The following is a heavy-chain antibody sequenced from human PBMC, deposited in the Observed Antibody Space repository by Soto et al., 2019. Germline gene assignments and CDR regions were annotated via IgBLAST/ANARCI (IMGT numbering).Heavy chain of an antibody. V-gene: IGHV3-74*01. J-gene: IGHJ4*02. Sequence: EVQLVESGGDLVQPGGSLRLSCTASGFTFSMYWMHWVRQVQGKGPEWVSRISDDGSRADYADSVKGRFTISRDNDKNTLYLEMHVLRADDTAVYYCTRGPRPSSVGTGAFWGQGTPVTVSS. CDR1: GFTFSMYW. CDR2: ISDDGSRA. CDR3: TRGPRPSSVGTGAF. D-gene: IGHD3-10*01.